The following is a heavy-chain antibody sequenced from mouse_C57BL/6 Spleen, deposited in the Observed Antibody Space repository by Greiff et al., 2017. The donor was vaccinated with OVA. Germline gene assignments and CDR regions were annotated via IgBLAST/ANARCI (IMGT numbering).Heavy chain of an antibody. J-gene: IGHJ2*01. V-gene: IGHV6-3*01. CDR1: GFTFSNYW. D-gene: IGHD1-1*01. Sequence: EVKVEESGGGLVQPGGSMKLSCVASGFTFSNYWMNWVRQSPEKGLEWVAQIRLKSDNYATHYAESVKGRFTISRDDSKSSVYLQMNNLRAEDTGIYYCTGGSSYGYWGQGTTLTVSS. CDR2: IRLKSDNYAT. CDR3: TGGSSYGY.